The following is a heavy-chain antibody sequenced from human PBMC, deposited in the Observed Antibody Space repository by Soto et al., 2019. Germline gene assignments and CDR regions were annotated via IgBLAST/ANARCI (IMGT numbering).Heavy chain of an antibody. CDR2: MNPNSGNT. Sequence: ASVKVSCKASGYTFTSYDINWVRQATGQGLEWMGWMNPNSGNTGYAQKFQGRVTMTRNTSISTAYMELSSLRSEDTAVYYCAGSSKYCEYSAFDIWGQGTMVTVSS. J-gene: IGHJ3*02. CDR3: AGSSKYCEYSAFDI. D-gene: IGHD2-2*01. V-gene: IGHV1-8*01. CDR1: GYTFTSYD.